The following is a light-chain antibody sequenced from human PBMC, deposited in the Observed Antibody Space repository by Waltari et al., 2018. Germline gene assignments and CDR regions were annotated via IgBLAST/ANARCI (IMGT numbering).Light chain of an antibody. J-gene: IGLJ1*01. V-gene: IGLV1-47*01. CDR1: RTNVACNS. CDR3: STWDDSLRAYV. Sequence: QSVLTQPPSVSGTPGQRVTISCSGSRTNVACNSVYWHQQFPGTAPKLLIYKNERRPSWVPDRFSGSKSGTSASLSISGLRSEDEADYYCSTWDDSLRAYVFGTGTKVTVL. CDR2: KNE.